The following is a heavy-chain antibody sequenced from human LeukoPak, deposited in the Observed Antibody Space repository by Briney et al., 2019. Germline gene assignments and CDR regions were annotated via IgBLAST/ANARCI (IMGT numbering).Heavy chain of an antibody. Sequence: SETLSLTCTVSGGSINNYYWSWIRQPSGKGLEWIGYIYYRGSTSYNPSLKSRVTISVDTSKNQFSLKLISVTAADTAVYYCARCPYSSSTLFDFWGQGTLVTVSS. CDR1: GGSINNYY. CDR2: IYYRGST. D-gene: IGHD6-6*01. CDR3: ARCPYSSSTLFDF. J-gene: IGHJ4*02. V-gene: IGHV4-59*01.